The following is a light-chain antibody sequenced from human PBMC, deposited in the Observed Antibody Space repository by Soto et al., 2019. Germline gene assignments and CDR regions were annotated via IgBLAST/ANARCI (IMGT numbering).Light chain of an antibody. J-gene: IGLJ3*02. Sequence: QSALTQPASVSGSPGQSITISCTGASSDIGSYNYVSWYQQHLGKAPKLIIYEVSHRPSGVSNRLSGSKSGNTASLTISGLQTEDEADYYCSSYTGTTTVFGGGTKLTVL. CDR1: SSDIGSYNY. CDR2: EVS. V-gene: IGLV2-14*01. CDR3: SSYTGTTTV.